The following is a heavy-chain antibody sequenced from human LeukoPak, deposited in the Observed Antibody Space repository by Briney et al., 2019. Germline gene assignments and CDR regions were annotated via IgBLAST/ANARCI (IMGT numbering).Heavy chain of an antibody. V-gene: IGHV1-69*05. Sequence: ASVKVSCKASGGTFSSYAISWVRQAPGQGLVWMGGIIPIFGTANYAQKFQGRVTITTDESTSTAYMELSSLRSEDTAVYYCAREVTMVRGVIHSDAFDIWGQGTMVTVSS. CDR1: GGTFSSYA. CDR3: AREVTMVRGVIHSDAFDI. D-gene: IGHD3-10*01. CDR2: IIPIFGTA. J-gene: IGHJ3*02.